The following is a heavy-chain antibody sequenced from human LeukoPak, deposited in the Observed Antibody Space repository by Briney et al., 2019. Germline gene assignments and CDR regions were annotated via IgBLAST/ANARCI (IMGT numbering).Heavy chain of an antibody. CDR2: MNPNSGNT. CDR1: GYTFTSYD. D-gene: IGHD3-10*01. Sequence: GASVKVSCKASGYTFTSYDFNWVRQATGQGLEWMGWMNPNSGNTGYAQKFQGRVTMTRNTSISTAYMELSSLRSEDTAVYYCARGHYYGSGSYYTYFDYWGQGTLVTVSS. V-gene: IGHV1-8*01. CDR3: ARGHYYGSGSYYTYFDY. J-gene: IGHJ4*02.